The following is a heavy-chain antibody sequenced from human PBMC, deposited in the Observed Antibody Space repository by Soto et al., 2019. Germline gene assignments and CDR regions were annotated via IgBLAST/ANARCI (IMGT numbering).Heavy chain of an antibody. Sequence: GGSLRLSCAASGFTFSSYDMHWGPQATAKRLEWVSAIGTAGDTYYPGSVKGRFTISRENAKNSLYLQMNSLRAGDTAVYYCARDHVAVAGTYYYYYGMDVWGQGTTVTVSS. J-gene: IGHJ6*02. D-gene: IGHD6-19*01. CDR2: IGTAGDT. CDR3: ARDHVAVAGTYYYYYGMDV. V-gene: IGHV3-13*01. CDR1: GFTFSSYD.